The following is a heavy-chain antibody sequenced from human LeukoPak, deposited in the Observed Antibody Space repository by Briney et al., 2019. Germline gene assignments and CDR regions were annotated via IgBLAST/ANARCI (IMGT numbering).Heavy chain of an antibody. J-gene: IGHJ3*02. Sequence: ASVTLSCKASGYTFTGYYMHWVRQAPGQGLEWMGWIKPNSGGTNYAQKFQGRVTMTRDTSISTAYMELSRLRSDDTAVYYSARESGDSIVVVVAAIIGAFDIWGQGTMATVSS. D-gene: IGHD2-15*01. CDR2: IKPNSGGT. CDR1: GYTFTGYY. V-gene: IGHV1-2*02. CDR3: ARESGDSIVVVVAAIIGAFDI.